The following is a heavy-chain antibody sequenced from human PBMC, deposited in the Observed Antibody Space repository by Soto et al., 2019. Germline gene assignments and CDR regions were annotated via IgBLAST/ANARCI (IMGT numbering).Heavy chain of an antibody. V-gene: IGHV4-4*02. CDR3: ARGKYRSGFWFAP. D-gene: IGHD6-25*01. Sequence: SETLSLTCAVSGGSFSSSNWWSWVRQPPGKGLEWIGEIYHSGSTNYNPSLKSRVTISVDKSTNQFSLKLTSVTAAATAGYYCARGKYRSGFWFAPGGKGTRATVSS. J-gene: IGHJ5*02. CDR2: IYHSGST. CDR1: GGSFSSSNW.